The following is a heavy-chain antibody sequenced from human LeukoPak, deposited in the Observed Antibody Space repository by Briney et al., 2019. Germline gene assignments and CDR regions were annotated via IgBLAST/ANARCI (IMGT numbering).Heavy chain of an antibody. J-gene: IGHJ5*02. V-gene: IGHV4-34*01. D-gene: IGHD3-3*01. CDR3: ARDYPLSGYYTPAMPRNFDP. CDR2: INHSGNI. Sequence: SETLSLTCAVSGGPFRGFLWSWIRQPPGKGLEWIGEINHSGNINYNPSLKSRVSVSVDTSKNQFSLRLSSVTAADTAVYYCARDYPLSGYYTPAMPRNFDPWGQGTLVTVSS. CDR1: GGPFRGFL.